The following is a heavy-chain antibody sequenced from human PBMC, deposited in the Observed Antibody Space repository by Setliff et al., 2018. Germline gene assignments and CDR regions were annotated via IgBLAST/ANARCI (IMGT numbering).Heavy chain of an antibody. CDR2: IYASGST. Sequence: PSETLSLTCTVSGGSISSYYWSWTRQPPGKGLEWIGYIYASGSTNYNPSLKSRVTLSVDTSKNQFSLKVSSVTAADTAVYYCARERGFGGYYGSWAYQWFDLWGQGTLVTVSS. V-gene: IGHV4-4*08. CDR1: GGSISSYY. J-gene: IGHJ5*02. D-gene: IGHD3-10*01. CDR3: ARERGFGGYYGSWAYQWFDL.